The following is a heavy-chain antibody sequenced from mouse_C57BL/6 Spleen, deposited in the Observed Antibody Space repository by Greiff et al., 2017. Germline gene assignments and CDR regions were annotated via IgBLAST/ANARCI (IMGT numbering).Heavy chain of an antibody. CDR2: INPNNGGT. CDR1: GYTFTDYY. D-gene: IGHD1-1*01. CDR3: ARDGSSFDY. J-gene: IGHJ2*01. Sequence: DVQLQQSGPELVKPGASVKISCKASGYTFTDYYMNWVKQSHGKSLEWIGDINPNNGGTSYNQKFKGKATLTVDKSSSTAYMELRSLTSEDSAVYYCARDGSSFDYWGQGTTLTVSS. V-gene: IGHV1-26*01.